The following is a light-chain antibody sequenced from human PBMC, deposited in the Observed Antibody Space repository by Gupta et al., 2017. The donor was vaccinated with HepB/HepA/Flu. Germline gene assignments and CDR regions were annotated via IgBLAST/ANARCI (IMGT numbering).Light chain of an antibody. CDR2: DVS. CDR3: SSYTRSTARV. Sequence: QSALTQPASVSGSPGQSITISCTGTSDDVGGYKYVSWYQQHPGKAPKLIIYDVSNRPSGVSNRFSGSKCGYTASLTIAELQAEDEADYYCSSYTRSTARVFGGGTKVTVL. V-gene: IGLV2-14*01. CDR1: SDDVGGYKY. J-gene: IGLJ3*02.